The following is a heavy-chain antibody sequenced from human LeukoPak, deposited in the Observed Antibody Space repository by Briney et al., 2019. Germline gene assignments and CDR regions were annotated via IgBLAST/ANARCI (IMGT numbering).Heavy chain of an antibody. CDR2: INPNSGGT. CDR1: GYTFTGYY. Sequence: ASVKVSCKASGYTFTGYYMHWVRQAPGQGLEWMGRINPNSGGTNYAQKFQGRVTVTRDTSISTVYMELSRLTSDDTAVYYCARSPSGWYGDYWGQGTLVTVSS. J-gene: IGHJ4*02. V-gene: IGHV1-2*06. D-gene: IGHD6-19*01. CDR3: ARSPSGWYGDY.